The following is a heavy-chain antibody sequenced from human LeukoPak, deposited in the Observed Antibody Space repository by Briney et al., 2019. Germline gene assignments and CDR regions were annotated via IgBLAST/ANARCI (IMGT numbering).Heavy chain of an antibody. CDR2: IYSGGST. J-gene: IGHJ6*03. D-gene: IGHD2-21*01. CDR3: ARDSGFYYYYMDV. CDR1: GFTFSDYY. Sequence: GGSLRLSCAASGFTFSDYYMSWVRQAPGKGLEWVSVIYSGGSTYYADSVKGRFTISRDNSKNTLYLQMNSLRAEDTAVYYCARDSGFYYYYMDVWGKGTTVTVSS. V-gene: IGHV3-66*02.